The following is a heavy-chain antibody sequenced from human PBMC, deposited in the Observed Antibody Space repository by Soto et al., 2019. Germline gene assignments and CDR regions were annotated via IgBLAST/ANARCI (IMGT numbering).Heavy chain of an antibody. CDR1: GGSVSSGSYY. Sequence: PSETLSLTCTVSGGSVSSGSYYWSWIRQPPGKGLEWIGYIYYSGSTNYNPSLKSRVTISVDTSKNQFSLKLSSVTAADTAVYYCARDYDDLRFDPWGQGTLVTVSS. CDR2: IYYSGST. V-gene: IGHV4-61*01. CDR3: ARDYDDLRFDP. D-gene: IGHD3-3*01. J-gene: IGHJ5*02.